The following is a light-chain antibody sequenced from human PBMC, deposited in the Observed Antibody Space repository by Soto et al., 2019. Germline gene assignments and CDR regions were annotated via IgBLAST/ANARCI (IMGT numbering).Light chain of an antibody. V-gene: IGLV8-61*01. J-gene: IGLJ2*01. CDR3: VLFLGSGISV. CDR2: NTH. Sequence: QTVVTQESSFSVSPGGTVTLTCGLSSGSVSTNYYPSWYQQTPGRPPRTLIYNTHTRSSGVPDRFSGSIRGNKAALTITGAQADDEADYYCVLFLGSGISVFGGGTKLTVL. CDR1: SGSVSTNYY.